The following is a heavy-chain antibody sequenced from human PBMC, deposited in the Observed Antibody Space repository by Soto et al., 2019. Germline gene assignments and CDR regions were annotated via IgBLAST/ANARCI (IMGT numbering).Heavy chain of an antibody. CDR2: FWFEGSKK. CDR1: GFSFTSYG. J-gene: IGHJ6*02. D-gene: IGHD3-10*01. V-gene: IGHV3-33*01. CDR3: ARELLYGSGSRNFHYYGMDV. Sequence: QVQLVESGGGVVQPGRSLRLSCAASGFSFTSYGIHWVRQAPGKGLEWVALFWFEGSKKYYADSVKGRFSVSRDNAKSTLYLEMNSLRVDDTAVYYCARELLYGSGSRNFHYYGMDVWGQGTPVTVSS.